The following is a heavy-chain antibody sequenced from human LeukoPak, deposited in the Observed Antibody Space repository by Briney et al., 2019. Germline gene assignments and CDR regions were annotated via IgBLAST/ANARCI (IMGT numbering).Heavy chain of an antibody. CDR2: ISGSGGST. CDR1: GFTFSSYA. CDR3: AKTPDYYGSGSSSYIDC. Sequence: GSLRLSCAASGFTFSSYAMSWVRQAPGKGLEWVSAISGSGGSTYYANSVKGRFTISRDNSRDTLYLQMNSLRAEDTALYFCAKTPDYYGSGSSSYIDCWGQGTLVSVSS. J-gene: IGHJ4*02. V-gene: IGHV3-23*01. D-gene: IGHD3-10*01.